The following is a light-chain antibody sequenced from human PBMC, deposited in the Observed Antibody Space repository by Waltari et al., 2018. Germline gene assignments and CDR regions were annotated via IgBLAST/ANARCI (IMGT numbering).Light chain of an antibody. CDR3: QQLNSYPRGT. CDR1: QGISSY. Sequence: DIQLTQYPSFLSASVGDRVTITCRASQGISSYLAWYQQKPGKAPKLLIYAASTLQSGVPSRFSGSGSGTEFTLTISSLQPEDFATYYCQQLNSYPRGTFGQGTKVEIK. CDR2: AAS. J-gene: IGKJ1*01. V-gene: IGKV1-9*01.